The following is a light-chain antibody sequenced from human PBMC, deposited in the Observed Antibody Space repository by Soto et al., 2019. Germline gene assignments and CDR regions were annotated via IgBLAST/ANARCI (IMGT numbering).Light chain of an antibody. V-gene: IGLV2-14*01. J-gene: IGLJ1*01. Sequence: VLTQPASVSGSPGQSITIACTGTSSDVGGYNYVSWYQQHPGKAPKLMIYDVSNRPSGVSNRFSGSKSGNTASLTISGLQAEDEADYYCSSYTSSSSYVFGTGTKVTVL. CDR3: SSYTSSSSYV. CDR2: DVS. CDR1: SSDVGGYNY.